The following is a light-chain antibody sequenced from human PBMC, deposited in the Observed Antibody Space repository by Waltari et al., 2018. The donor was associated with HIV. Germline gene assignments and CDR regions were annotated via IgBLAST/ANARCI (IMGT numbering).Light chain of an antibody. CDR3: SSYAGSNNFVV. CDR1: SSDVGGYNY. J-gene: IGLJ2*01. Sequence: QSALTQPPSASGSPGQSVTISCTGTSSDVGGYNYFSWYQQHPGKAPKLMIYEVSKRPSGVPDRFSGSKSGNTASLTVSGLQAEDEVDYYCSSYAGSNNFVVFGGGTKLTVL. CDR2: EVS. V-gene: IGLV2-8*01.